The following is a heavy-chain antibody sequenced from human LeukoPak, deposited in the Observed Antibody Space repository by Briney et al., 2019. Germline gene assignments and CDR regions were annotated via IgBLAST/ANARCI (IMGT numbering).Heavy chain of an antibody. CDR2: IKEDGREK. D-gene: IGHD2-15*01. CDR1: GFRFSDYW. J-gene: IGHJ4*02. Sequence: PGGSLRLSCEASGFRFSDYWMTWVRQAPGKGLEWVANIKEDGREKYYVDSVKGRFTLSKDNAKNSVYLQMNSLGADDTAVYYCARGWGEKGYCRGGTCNNPQFDYWGQGILVTVSS. V-gene: IGHV3-7*01. CDR3: ARGWGEKGYCRGGTCNNPQFDY.